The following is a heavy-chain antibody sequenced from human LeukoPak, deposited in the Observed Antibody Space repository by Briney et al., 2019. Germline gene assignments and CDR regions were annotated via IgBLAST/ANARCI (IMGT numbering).Heavy chain of an antibody. D-gene: IGHD6-13*01. CDR3: ARVSPYSGSWYYFDY. CDR2: INHSGST. CDR1: GGSFSGYY. J-gene: IGHJ4*02. Sequence: PSETLSLTCAVYGGSFSGYYWSWIRQPPGKGLEWIGEINHSGSTNYNPSLKSRVTISVDTSKNQFSLNLNSVTAADTAVYYCARVSPYSGSWYYFDYWGQGTLVTVSS. V-gene: IGHV4-34*01.